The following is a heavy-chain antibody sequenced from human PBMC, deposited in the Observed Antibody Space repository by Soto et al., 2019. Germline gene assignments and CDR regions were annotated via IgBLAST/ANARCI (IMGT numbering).Heavy chain of an antibody. CDR1: GYNFISHY. Sequence: QVLLVQSGAEVTRPGASLKVSCKASGYNFISHYIHWVRQAPGQGLEWMGFINPSGGSTTHAQHFQGRLSKTIVTSARTVYMELSGLRSEDAAVYYCARDYLSSKSSSSYFDYWGQGTLVTVSS. J-gene: IGHJ4*02. CDR3: ARDYLSSKSSSSYFDY. D-gene: IGHD2-2*01. CDR2: INPSGGST. V-gene: IGHV1-46*01.